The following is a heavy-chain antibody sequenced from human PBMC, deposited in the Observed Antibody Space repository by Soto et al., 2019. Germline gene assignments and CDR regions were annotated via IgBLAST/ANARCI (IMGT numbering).Heavy chain of an antibody. CDR2: INHSGST. D-gene: IGHD6-13*01. CDR3: ARGWYDRSFDY. CDR1: GGSFSGYY. J-gene: IGHJ4*02. V-gene: IGHV4-34*01. Sequence: LSLTCAVYGGSFSGYYWSWIRQPPGKGLEWIGEINHSGSTNYNPSLKSRVTISVDTSKNQFSLKLSSVTAADTAVYYCARGWYDRSFDYWGQGTLVTVS.